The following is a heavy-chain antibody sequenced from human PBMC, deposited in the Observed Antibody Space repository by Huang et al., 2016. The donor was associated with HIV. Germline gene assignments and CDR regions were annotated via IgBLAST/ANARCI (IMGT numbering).Heavy chain of an antibody. CDR3: ARDGLYSSGQYRNAFDI. D-gene: IGHD6-19*01. J-gene: IGHJ3*02. V-gene: IGHV4-59*11. CDR2: SSYSGSS. Sequence: QVQLQESGPGLVKPSETLSLTCTVSGGSISSHYWNWIRQSPGKGLEWIGGSSYSGSSNYDPSLKSRVTISLDTSKNQFSLKLTSVTAADTALYYCARDGLYSSGQYRNAFDIWGQGTMVTVSS. CDR1: GGSISSHY.